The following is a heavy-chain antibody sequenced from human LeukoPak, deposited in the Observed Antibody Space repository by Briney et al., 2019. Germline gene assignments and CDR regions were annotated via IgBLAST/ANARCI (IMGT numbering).Heavy chain of an antibody. V-gene: IGHV3-20*04. CDR1: GFTFDDFG. J-gene: IGHJ5*02. Sequence: PGGSLRLSCAASGFTFDDFGMTWVRQAPGKGLEWVSGITWNGGITGYADSVKGRFTISRDNSKNTPYLQMNSLRAEDTAVYYCAREVIAAVGPGWFDPWGQGTLVTVSS. CDR3: AREVIAAVGPGWFDP. CDR2: ITWNGGIT. D-gene: IGHD6-13*01.